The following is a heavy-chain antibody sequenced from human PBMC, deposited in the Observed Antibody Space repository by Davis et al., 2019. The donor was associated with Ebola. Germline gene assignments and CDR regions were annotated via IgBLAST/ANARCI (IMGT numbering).Heavy chain of an antibody. Sequence: SVKVSCKASGYTFTSYYMHWVRQAPGQGLEWMGGIIPIFGTANYAQKFQGRVTITADESTSTAYMELSSLRSEDTAVYYCVSNRDQNCSSTSCYIYYYYYYMDVWGKGTTVTVSS. CDR2: IIPIFGTA. CDR1: GYTFTSYY. J-gene: IGHJ6*03. CDR3: VSNRDQNCSSTSCYIYYYYYYMDV. V-gene: IGHV1-69*13. D-gene: IGHD2-2*01.